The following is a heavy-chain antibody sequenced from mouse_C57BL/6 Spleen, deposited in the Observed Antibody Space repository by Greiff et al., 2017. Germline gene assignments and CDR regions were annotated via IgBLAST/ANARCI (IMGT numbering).Heavy chain of an antibody. CDR1: GYTFTSYW. Sequence: QVQLKQPGAELVKPGASVKLSCKASGYTFTSYWMHWVKQRPGRGLEWIGRIDPNSGGTKSNEKFKSKATLTVDKPSSTAYMQLSSLTSEDSAVYYGARSGYDYDLYWYFDVWGTGTTVTVSS. V-gene: IGHV1-72*01. CDR2: IDPNSGGT. D-gene: IGHD2-4*01. J-gene: IGHJ1*03. CDR3: ARSGYDYDLYWYFDV.